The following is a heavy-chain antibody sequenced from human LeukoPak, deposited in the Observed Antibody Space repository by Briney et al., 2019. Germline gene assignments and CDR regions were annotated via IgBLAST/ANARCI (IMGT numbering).Heavy chain of an antibody. Sequence: GGSLRLSCAASGFTFSDYYMSWIRQAPGKGLEWVSYISSSGSTIYYADSEKGRFTISRDNAKNSLYLQMNSLRAEDTAVYYCARKSAAYYYYMDVWGKGTTVTVSS. D-gene: IGHD2-15*01. J-gene: IGHJ6*03. CDR1: GFTFSDYY. CDR2: ISSSGSTI. CDR3: ARKSAAYYYYMDV. V-gene: IGHV3-11*04.